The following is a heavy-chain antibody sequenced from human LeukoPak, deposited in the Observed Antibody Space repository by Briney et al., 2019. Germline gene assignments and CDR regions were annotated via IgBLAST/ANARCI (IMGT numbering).Heavy chain of an antibody. V-gene: IGHV3-21*01. Sequence: GGSLRLSCAASGFTFSSYSMNWVRQAPGKGLEWVSSISSSSSYIYYADSVKGRFTISRDNAKNSLYLQMNSLRAEDTAVYYCARDGYRITIFGVVPPTNWFDPWGQGTLVTVSS. CDR1: GFTFSSYS. J-gene: IGHJ5*02. CDR3: ARDGYRITIFGVVPPTNWFDP. CDR2: ISSSSSYI. D-gene: IGHD3-3*01.